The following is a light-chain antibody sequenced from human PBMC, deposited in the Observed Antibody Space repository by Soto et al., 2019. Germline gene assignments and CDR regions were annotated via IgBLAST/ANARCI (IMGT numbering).Light chain of an antibody. V-gene: IGKV1-9*01. J-gene: IGKJ1*01. CDR2: VAS. CDR1: QGISNY. Sequence: DIQLTQSPSFLSASEGDRVTVTCRASQGISNYLAWYQQKPGKAPTLLINVASTLQSGVPSSFSGSGSGTVFTLTIISLQTEDSSTYYCQQFNSFPRTFGQGTKVEIK. CDR3: QQFNSFPRT.